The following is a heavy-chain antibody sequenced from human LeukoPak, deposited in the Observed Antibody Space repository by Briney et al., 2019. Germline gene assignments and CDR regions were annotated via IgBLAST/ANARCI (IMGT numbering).Heavy chain of an antibody. Sequence: GGSLRLSCAASGFTFSSYWMHWARQAPGKGLVWVSRINSDGSSTSYADSVKGRFTISRDNAKNTLYLQMNSLRAEDTAVYYCARSGSYYVWYFDLWGRGTLVTVSS. CDR1: GFTFSSYW. CDR2: INSDGSST. CDR3: ARSGSYYVWYFDL. V-gene: IGHV3-74*01. D-gene: IGHD1-26*01. J-gene: IGHJ2*01.